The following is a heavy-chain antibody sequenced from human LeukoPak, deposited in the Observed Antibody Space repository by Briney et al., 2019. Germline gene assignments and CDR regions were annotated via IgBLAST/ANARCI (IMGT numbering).Heavy chain of an antibody. CDR2: IYTSGST. CDR1: GGSISSYY. D-gene: IGHD5-12*01. Sequence: SGTLSLTCTVSGGSISSYYWSWIRQPAGKGLEWIGRIYTSGSTNYNPSLKSRVTMSVDTSKNQFSLKLSSVTAADTAVYYCARGVATSYYYYMDVWGKGTTVTVSS. J-gene: IGHJ6*03. CDR3: ARGVATSYYYYMDV. V-gene: IGHV4-4*07.